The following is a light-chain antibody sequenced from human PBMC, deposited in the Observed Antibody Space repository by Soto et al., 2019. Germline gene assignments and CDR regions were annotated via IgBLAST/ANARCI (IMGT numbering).Light chain of an antibody. CDR3: AAWDDSLSGVV. J-gene: IGLJ2*01. Sequence: QAVVTQPPSASGTPGQRVTISCSGGSSNIGSNTVNWYQQLPGTAPKLLIYSNNQRPSGVPDRFSGSKSGTSASLAISGLRSEDEADYYCAAWDDSLSGVVFGGGTKVTVL. CDR1: SSNIGSNT. CDR2: SNN. V-gene: IGLV1-44*01.